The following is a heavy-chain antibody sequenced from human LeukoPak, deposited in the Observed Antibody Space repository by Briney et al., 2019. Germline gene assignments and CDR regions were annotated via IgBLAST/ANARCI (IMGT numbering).Heavy chain of an antibody. D-gene: IGHD4-11*01. Sequence: GGSLRLSCAASGFTFSSYSMNWVRQAPGKGLEWVSSISSSSSYIYYADSVKGRFTISRDNAKNSLYLQMNSLRAEDTAVYYCAREDPLDYPNWFDPWGQGTLVTVSS. CDR2: ISSSSSYI. CDR1: GFTFSSYS. V-gene: IGHV3-21*01. J-gene: IGHJ5*02. CDR3: AREDPLDYPNWFDP.